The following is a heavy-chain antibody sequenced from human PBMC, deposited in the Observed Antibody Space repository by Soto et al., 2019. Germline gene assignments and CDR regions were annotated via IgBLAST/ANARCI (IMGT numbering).Heavy chain of an antibody. Sequence: SVKVSCKASGGTFSSYAISWVRQTPGQGLEWMGGIIPIFGTANYAQKFQGRVTITADESTSTAYMELSSLRSEDTAVYYCASRNYYDSSGQLAFDYWGQGTLVTVSS. V-gene: IGHV1-69*13. D-gene: IGHD3-22*01. CDR3: ASRNYYDSSGQLAFDY. CDR2: IIPIFGTA. CDR1: GGTFSSYA. J-gene: IGHJ4*02.